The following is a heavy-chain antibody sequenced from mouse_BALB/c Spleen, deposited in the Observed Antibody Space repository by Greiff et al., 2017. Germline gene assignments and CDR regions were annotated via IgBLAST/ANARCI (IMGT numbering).Heavy chain of an antibody. D-gene: IGHD1-1*01. CDR1: GFTFSSYG. Sequence: EVQPVESGGGLVQPGGSLKLSCAASGFTFSSYGMSWVRQTPDKRLELVATINSNGGSTYYPDSVKGRFTISRDNAKNTLYLQMSSLKSEDTAMYYCAREGHYYGSSYLFAYWGQGTLVTVSA. CDR3: AREGHYYGSSYLFAY. V-gene: IGHV5-6-3*01. J-gene: IGHJ3*01. CDR2: INSNGGST.